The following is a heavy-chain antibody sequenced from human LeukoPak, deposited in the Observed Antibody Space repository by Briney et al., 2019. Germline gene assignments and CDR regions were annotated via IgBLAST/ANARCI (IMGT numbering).Heavy chain of an antibody. D-gene: IGHD3-22*01. CDR1: GYTFTGYY. CDR2: INPNSGGT. V-gene: IGHV1-2*02. CDR3: ARVISYYYDGTNYSYYFDY. J-gene: IGHJ4*02. Sequence: ASAKVSCKTSGYTFTGYYMHWVRQAPGQGLEWMGWINPNSGGTNYAQKFQGRVTMTRDTSISTAYMELSRLRSDDTAVYYCARVISYYYDGTNYSYYFDYWGQGTLVTASS.